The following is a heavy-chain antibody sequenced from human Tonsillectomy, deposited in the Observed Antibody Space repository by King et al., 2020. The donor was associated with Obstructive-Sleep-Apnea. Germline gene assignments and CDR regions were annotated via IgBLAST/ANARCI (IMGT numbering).Heavy chain of an antibody. D-gene: IGHD2-15*01. CDR1: WGSISSSNW. CDR3: ASQYCSGGSCYGAFDI. J-gene: IGHJ3*02. CDR2: IYHSGST. Sequence: QLQESGPGLVKPSGTLSLTCAVSWGSISSSNWCSWVRQPPGKGLEGIGEIYHSGSTNYNPSLKSRVTISVDKSKNQFSLKLSSVTAADTAVYYCASQYCSGGSCYGAFDIWGQGTMVTVSS. V-gene: IGHV4-4*02.